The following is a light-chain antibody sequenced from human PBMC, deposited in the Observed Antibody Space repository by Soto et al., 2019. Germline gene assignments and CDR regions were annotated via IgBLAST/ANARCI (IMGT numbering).Light chain of an antibody. J-gene: IGKJ4*01. CDR3: QQYGSSPGT. CDR2: NAF. Sequence: VLTHSPGTLSLSPGERATLSCRASQSVSSNYLAWYQQKPGQAPRLIIYNAFNRATGIPDRFSGSGSGTDFTLTISRLEPEDVAVYYCQQYGSSPGTCGGGTKGDIK. V-gene: IGKV3-20*01. CDR1: QSVSSNY.